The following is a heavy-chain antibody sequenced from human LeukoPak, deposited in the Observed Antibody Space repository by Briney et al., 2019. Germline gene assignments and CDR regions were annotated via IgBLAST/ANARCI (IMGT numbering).Heavy chain of an antibody. CDR3: ARTGRLQYGDYVAFDY. CDR1: GFTFTDFY. CDR2: ISISGTTI. V-gene: IGHV3-11*01. D-gene: IGHD4-17*01. Sequence: PGVSLRLSCAASGFTFTDFYMSWIRQAPGKGLEWVSYISISGTTIYYADSVKGRFTFSRDNAKNSLYLQMNSLRAEDTAVYYCARTGRLQYGDYVAFDYWGQGTLVTVSS. J-gene: IGHJ4*02.